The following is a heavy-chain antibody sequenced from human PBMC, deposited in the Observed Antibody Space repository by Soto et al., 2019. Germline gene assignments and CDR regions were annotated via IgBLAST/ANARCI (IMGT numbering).Heavy chain of an antibody. Sequence: EVQLLESGGGLVQPGGSLRLSCAASGFTFSSYAMSRVRQAPGKGLEWVSAISGSGGSTYYADSVKGRFTISRDNSKNTLYLQMNSLRAEDTAVYYCAKEVRSMIVVVITSFDYWGQGTLVTVSS. J-gene: IGHJ4*02. V-gene: IGHV3-23*01. CDR2: ISGSGGST. D-gene: IGHD3-22*01. CDR3: AKEVRSMIVVVITSFDY. CDR1: GFTFSSYA.